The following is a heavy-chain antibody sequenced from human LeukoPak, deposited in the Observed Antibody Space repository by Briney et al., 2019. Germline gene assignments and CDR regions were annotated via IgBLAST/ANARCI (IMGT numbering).Heavy chain of an antibody. CDR2: IYYSGST. CDR1: GGSISSGDYY. J-gene: IGHJ5*02. Sequence: SETLSLTCTVSGGSISSGDYYWSWIRQPPGKGLEWIGYIYYSGSTYYNPSLKSRVTISVDTSKNQFSLKLSSVTAADTAVYYCATLEGLYCGGDCYSGWFDPWGQGTLVTVSS. D-gene: IGHD2-21*01. V-gene: IGHV4-30-4*08. CDR3: ATLEGLYCGGDCYSGWFDP.